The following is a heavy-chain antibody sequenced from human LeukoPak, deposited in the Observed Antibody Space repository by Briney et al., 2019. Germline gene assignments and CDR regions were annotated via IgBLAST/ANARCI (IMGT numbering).Heavy chain of an antibody. CDR1: GFTFNNYV. D-gene: IGHD6-19*01. Sequence: KTGGSLRLSCAASGFTFNNYVMSWVRQAPAKGLELVSAMGGGGTTYYADYVKGRFTISRDTSKNTLYLQMNSLRAEDTAIYYCAKAGRPQAVAGWIDYWGQGPLVTVSS. CDR2: MGGGGTT. V-gene: IGHV3-23*01. J-gene: IGHJ4*02. CDR3: AKAGRPQAVAGWIDY.